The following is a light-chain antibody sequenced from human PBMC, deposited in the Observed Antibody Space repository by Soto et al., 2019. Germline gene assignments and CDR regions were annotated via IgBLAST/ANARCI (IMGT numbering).Light chain of an antibody. CDR2: SNN. J-gene: IGLJ2*01. CDR1: SSNIGRNT. V-gene: IGLV1-44*01. Sequence: QSVLTQPPSAAGTPGQRVTISCSGSSSNIGRNTVNWYQQFPGTAPKLLIYSNNQRPSGVPDRFSGSKSGTSASLAISGLQSEDEADYYCCSYAGTYSVIFGGGTQLTVL. CDR3: CSYAGTYSVI.